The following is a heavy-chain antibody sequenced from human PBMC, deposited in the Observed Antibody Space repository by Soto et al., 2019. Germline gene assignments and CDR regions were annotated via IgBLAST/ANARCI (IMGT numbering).Heavy chain of an antibody. Sequence: GGSLRLSCAASGFTFSSYGMHWVRQAPGKGLEWVAVISYDGSNKYYADSVKGRFTISRDNSKNTLYLQMNSLRAEDTAVYYCANSLGYGDLYLYYWGQGTLVTVSS. V-gene: IGHV3-30*18. J-gene: IGHJ4*02. D-gene: IGHD4-17*01. CDR3: ANSLGYGDLYLYY. CDR2: ISYDGSNK. CDR1: GFTFSSYG.